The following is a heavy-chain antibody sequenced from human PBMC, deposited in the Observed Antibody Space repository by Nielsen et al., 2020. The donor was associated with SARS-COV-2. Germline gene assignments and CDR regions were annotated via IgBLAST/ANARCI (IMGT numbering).Heavy chain of an antibody. CDR2: ISWNSGSI. D-gene: IGHD3-10*01. CDR1: GFTFDDYA. V-gene: IGHV3-9*01. CDR3: AKDAPSSRFGDTRGGGFDY. Sequence: SLKISCAASGFTFDDYAMHWVRQAPGKGLEWVSGISWNSGSIGYADSVKGRFTISRDNAKNSLYLQMNSLRAEDTALYYCAKDAPSSRFGDTRGGGFDYWGQGTLVTVSS. J-gene: IGHJ4*02.